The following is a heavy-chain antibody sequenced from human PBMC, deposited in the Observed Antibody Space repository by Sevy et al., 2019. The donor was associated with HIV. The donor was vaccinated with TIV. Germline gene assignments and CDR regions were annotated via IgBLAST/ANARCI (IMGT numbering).Heavy chain of an antibody. CDR2: IIGSGGST. J-gene: IGHJ4*02. CDR1: GFTFSSYA. Sequence: GGSRRLSCAASGFTFSSYAMSWVRQAPGKGLEWVSAIIGSGGSTYYADSVKGRFTISRDNSKNTLYLQMNSLRAEDTAVYYCAKDLGEAGSWEFDYWGQGTLVTVSS. CDR3: AKDLGEAGSWEFDY. V-gene: IGHV3-23*01. D-gene: IGHD6-19*01.